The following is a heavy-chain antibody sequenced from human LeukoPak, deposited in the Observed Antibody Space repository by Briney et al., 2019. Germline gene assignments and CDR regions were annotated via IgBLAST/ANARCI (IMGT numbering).Heavy chain of an antibody. Sequence: SVKVSCKASGGTLSRFAMSWLRQAPGQGLEWMGRIIAIFGTANYAQKFHGRVTITADESTGTVYMELRSLRSEDTAVYYCARVVTPRYCSTINCYLKGWFDPWGQGTLVTVSS. D-gene: IGHD2-2*01. CDR1: GGTLSRFA. CDR2: IIAIFGTA. J-gene: IGHJ5*02. V-gene: IGHV1-69*13. CDR3: ARVVTPRYCSTINCYLKGWFDP.